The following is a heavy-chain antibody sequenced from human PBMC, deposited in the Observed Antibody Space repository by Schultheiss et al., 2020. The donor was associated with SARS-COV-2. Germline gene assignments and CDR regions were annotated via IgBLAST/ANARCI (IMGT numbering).Heavy chain of an antibody. CDR2: INHSGST. CDR1: GYSISSGYY. CDR3: ASSSWYYADY. J-gene: IGHJ4*02. V-gene: IGHV4-38-2*02. D-gene: IGHD6-13*01. Sequence: SQTLSLTCTVSGYSISSGYYWGWIRQPPGKGLEWIGEINHSGSTNYNPSLKSRVTISVDTSKNQFSLKLSSVTAADTAVYYCASSSWYYADYWGQGTLVTVSS.